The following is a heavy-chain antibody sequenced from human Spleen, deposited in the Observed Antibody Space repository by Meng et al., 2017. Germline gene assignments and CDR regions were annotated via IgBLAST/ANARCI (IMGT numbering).Heavy chain of an antibody. Sequence: GESLKISCAASGFTFSSYEMNWVRQAPGKGLEWVSYISSSGSTIYYADSVKGRFTISRDNAKNSLYLQMNSLRAEDTAVYYCVRVNYDILTGYYMDYWGQGTLVTVSS. CDR1: GFTFSSYE. CDR3: VRVNYDILTGYYMDY. D-gene: IGHD3-9*01. J-gene: IGHJ4*02. CDR2: ISSSGSTI. V-gene: IGHV3-48*03.